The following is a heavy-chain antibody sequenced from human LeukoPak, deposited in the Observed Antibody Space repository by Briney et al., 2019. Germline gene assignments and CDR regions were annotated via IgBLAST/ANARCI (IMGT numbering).Heavy chain of an antibody. D-gene: IGHD2-2*01. J-gene: IGHJ5*02. V-gene: IGHV4-39*01. Sequence: PSETLSLTCTVSGGSISSSSYYWGWIRQPPGKGLEWIGSIYYSGSTYYNPSLKSRVTISLDTSKNQFSLKLSSVTAADTAVYYCATSRQLLDNWFDHWGQGTLVTVSS. CDR3: ATSRQLLDNWFDH. CDR1: GGSISSSSYY. CDR2: IYYSGST.